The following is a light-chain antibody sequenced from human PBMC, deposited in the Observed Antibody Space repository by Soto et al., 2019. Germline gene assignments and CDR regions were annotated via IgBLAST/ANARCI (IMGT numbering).Light chain of an antibody. CDR1: SSDVGGYNY. J-gene: IGLJ2*01. V-gene: IGLV2-11*01. CDR3: CSYAGSYTYVV. Sequence: QSVLTQPRSVSGSPGQSVTISCTGTSSDVGGYNYVSWYQQHPGKAPKLMIYDVSKRPSGVPDRFSGSKSGNTASLTISGLQAEDEADYYCCSYAGSYTYVVFGGGTTLTVL. CDR2: DVS.